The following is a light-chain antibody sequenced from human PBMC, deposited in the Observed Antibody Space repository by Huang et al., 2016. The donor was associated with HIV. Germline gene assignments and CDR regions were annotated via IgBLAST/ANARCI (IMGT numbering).Light chain of an antibody. CDR3: QQYYSTPGT. CDR1: QSVLYSSNNKNY. V-gene: IGKV4-1*01. CDR2: LAS. J-gene: IGKJ1*01. Sequence: DIVMTQSPDSLAVSLGERATINCKSSQSVLYSSNNKNYLAWYQKKLGQPPKLLIYLASTRASGVPDRFSGSGSGTDFTLTISSLQAEDVAVYYCQQYYSTPGTFGQGTKVEIK.